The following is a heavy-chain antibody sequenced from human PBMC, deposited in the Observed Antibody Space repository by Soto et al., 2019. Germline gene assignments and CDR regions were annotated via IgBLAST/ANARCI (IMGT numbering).Heavy chain of an antibody. Sequence: QVQLVESGGGVVQPGRSLRLSCAASGFTFSSYAMHWVRQAPGKGLEWVAVISYDGSNKYYADSVKGRFTISRDNSKNTRYLRMNSVRAEYTAVYYCASAGDIVVVAAIRGWFDPWGQGTLVTVSS. CDR1: GFTFSSYA. D-gene: IGHD2-15*01. CDR2: ISYDGSNK. CDR3: ASAGDIVVVAAIRGWFDP. V-gene: IGHV3-30-3*01. J-gene: IGHJ5*02.